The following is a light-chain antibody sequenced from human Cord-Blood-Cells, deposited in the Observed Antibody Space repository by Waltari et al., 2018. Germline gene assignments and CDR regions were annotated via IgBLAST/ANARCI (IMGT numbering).Light chain of an antibody. Sequence: QSALTPPASVSGSPGPSTTIPSTGTSSDVGGYTFVSWYQQHPGKAPKLMIYDVSNRPSGVSNRFSGSKSGNTASRTISGLQAEDEADYYCSSYTSSSVVFGGGTKLTVL. CDR1: SSDVGGYTF. CDR3: SSYTSSSVV. J-gene: IGLJ2*01. V-gene: IGLV2-14*01. CDR2: DVS.